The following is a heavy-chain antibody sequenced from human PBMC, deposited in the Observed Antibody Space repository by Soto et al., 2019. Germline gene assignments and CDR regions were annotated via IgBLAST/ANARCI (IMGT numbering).Heavy chain of an antibody. CDR2: IYYSGST. D-gene: IGHD2-15*01. J-gene: IGHJ4*02. V-gene: IGHV4-31*03. CDR3: ASSSGGSYYDY. CDR1: GGSISSGGYY. Sequence: TSETLSLTCTVSGGSISSGGYYWSWIRQHPGKGLEWIGYIYYSGSTYYNPSLKSRVTISVDTSKNQFSLKLSSMTAADTAVYYCASSSGGSYYDYWGQGTLVTVSS.